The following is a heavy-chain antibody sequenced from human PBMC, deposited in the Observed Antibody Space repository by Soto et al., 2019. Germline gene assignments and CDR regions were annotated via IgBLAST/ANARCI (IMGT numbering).Heavy chain of an antibody. CDR1: GFTFSNYA. D-gene: IGHD6-19*01. V-gene: IGHV3-23*01. Sequence: EVQLLESGGGLVQPGGSLRLSCAASGFTFSNYAMSWVRQAPGKGLEWVSGISNSGGTYYADSVKGRFTISRDHSINTLSLQMNRLRSEDTAVYHCATGRAAGGIEYWGQGTLVTVSS. CDR2: ISNSGGT. J-gene: IGHJ4*02. CDR3: ATGRAAGGIEY.